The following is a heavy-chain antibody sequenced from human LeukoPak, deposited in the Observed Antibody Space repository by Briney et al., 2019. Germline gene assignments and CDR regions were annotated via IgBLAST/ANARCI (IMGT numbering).Heavy chain of an antibody. CDR1: GFTFNRNA. J-gene: IGHJ5*02. CDR2: INHSGST. D-gene: IGHD5-12*01. V-gene: IGHV4-34*01. CDR3: ARGKKSLSGYQGWGYNWFHP. Sequence: PGGSLRLSCAASGFTFNRNAISWVRQPPGKGLEWIGEINHSGSTNYNPSLKSRVTISVDTSKNQFSLKLSSVTAADTAVYYCARGKKSLSGYQGWGYNWFHPWGQGTLVTVSS.